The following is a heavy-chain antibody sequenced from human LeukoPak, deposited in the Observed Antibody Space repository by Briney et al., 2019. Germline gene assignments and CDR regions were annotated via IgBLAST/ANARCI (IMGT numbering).Heavy chain of an antibody. CDR2: ISSSSSYI. CDR1: GFTFSSYS. Sequence: PGGSLRLSCAASGFTFSSYSMNWVRQAPGKGLEWVSSISSSSSYIYYADSVKGRFTISRDNAENSLYLQMNSLRAEDTAVYYCARPPPYCGGDCYYYGMDVWGQGTTVTVSS. J-gene: IGHJ6*02. V-gene: IGHV3-21*01. CDR3: ARPPPYCGGDCYYYGMDV. D-gene: IGHD2-21*01.